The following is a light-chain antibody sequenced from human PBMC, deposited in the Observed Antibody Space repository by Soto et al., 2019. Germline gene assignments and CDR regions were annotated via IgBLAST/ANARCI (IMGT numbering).Light chain of an antibody. CDR1: QDIHTW. Sequence: DIQMTQSPSSVSASVGDRVTITCRASQDIHTWLAWYQQKPGKAPNLLIYGASTLQSGVPSRFSASGSGRDFTLTISSLQPEDCATYYCQQANSFPFAFGPGTKVDFK. CDR3: QQANSFPFA. CDR2: GAS. V-gene: IGKV1-12*02. J-gene: IGKJ3*01.